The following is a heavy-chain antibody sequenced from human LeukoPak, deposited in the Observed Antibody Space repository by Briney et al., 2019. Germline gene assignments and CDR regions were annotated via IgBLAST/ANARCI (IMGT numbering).Heavy chain of an antibody. J-gene: IGHJ4*02. CDR1: GFTFSSYA. Sequence: GGSLRLSCAASGFTFSSYAMHWVRQAPGKGLEWVAVISYDGSNKYYADSVKGRFTISRDNSKNTLYLQMNSLRAEDTAVYYCAREPAYSGSSQIDYWGQGTLVTVSS. CDR2: ISYDGSNK. V-gene: IGHV3-30-3*01. CDR3: AREPAYSGSSQIDY. D-gene: IGHD1-26*01.